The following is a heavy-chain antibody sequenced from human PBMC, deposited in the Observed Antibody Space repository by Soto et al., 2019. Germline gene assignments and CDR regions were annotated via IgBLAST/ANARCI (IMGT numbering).Heavy chain of an antibody. V-gene: IGHV3-7*01. J-gene: IGHJ4*02. CDR2: ISQDGSGK. CDR1: GVTFSGYG. D-gene: IGHD6-6*01. CDR3: ARIKVAQNEYLDY. Sequence: GGSMRVSCAASGVTFSGYGMHWVRQDPGKGLEWVANISQDGSGKYYVDSVRGRFTTSRDNAENSLYLQMSSLRDEDTALYYCARIKVAQNEYLDYWGEGARVTVSS.